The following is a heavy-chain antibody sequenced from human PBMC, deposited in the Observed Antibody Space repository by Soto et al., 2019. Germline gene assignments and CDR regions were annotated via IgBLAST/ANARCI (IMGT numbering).Heavy chain of an antibody. CDR1: GVSIRRYY. D-gene: IGHD6-13*01. J-gene: IGHJ6*02. V-gene: IGHV4-59*01. CDR2: IYYSGST. CDR3: ASSNIAAAGFYYNGMDV. Sequence: SETLSLTCTGSGVSIRRYYWRWIRQPPGKGLEWIGYIYYSGSTNYNPSLKSRVTISVDTSKNQFSLKLSSVTAADTAVYYCASSNIAAAGFYYNGMDVWGRGTSVTVS.